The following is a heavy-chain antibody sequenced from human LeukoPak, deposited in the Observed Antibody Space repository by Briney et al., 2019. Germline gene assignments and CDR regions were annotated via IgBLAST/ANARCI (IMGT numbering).Heavy chain of an antibody. J-gene: IGHJ4*02. CDR1: GFTFSSYG. Sequence: GGTLRLSCAASGFTFSSYGMSWVRQAPGKGLEWVSAISGSGGSTYYADSVKGRFTISRDNSKNTLYLQMNSLRAEDTAVYYCAKEKRDYYDSSVFDYWGQGTLVTVSS. V-gene: IGHV3-23*01. CDR3: AKEKRDYYDSSVFDY. D-gene: IGHD3-22*01. CDR2: ISGSGGST.